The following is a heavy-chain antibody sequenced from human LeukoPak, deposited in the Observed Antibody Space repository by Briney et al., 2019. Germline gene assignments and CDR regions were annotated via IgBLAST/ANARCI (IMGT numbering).Heavy chain of an antibody. J-gene: IGHJ4*02. CDR1: GFTFSNYA. CDR3: AKSGAALAGPFDY. CDR2: INDSGGST. V-gene: IGHV3-23*01. D-gene: IGHD6-19*01. Sequence: GSLRLSCAASGFTFSNYAMSWVRQAPGKGLEWVSAINDSGGSTYYADSVKGRFTISRDNSKNTLYLQMNSLRAEDTAVYYCAKSGAALAGPFDYWGQGTLVTVSS.